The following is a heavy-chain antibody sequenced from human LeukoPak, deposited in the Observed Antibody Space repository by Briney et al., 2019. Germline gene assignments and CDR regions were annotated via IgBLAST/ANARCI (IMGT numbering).Heavy chain of an antibody. V-gene: IGHV1-2*02. J-gene: IGHJ5*02. CDR3: ARGTSFQCNWFDP. D-gene: IGHD2-2*01. CDR1: GYTFTGYY. CDR2: INPNSGGT. Sequence: ASVKVSCKASGYTFTGYYMHWVRQAPGQGLEWMGWINPNSGGTNYAQKFQGRVTMTRDTSISTAYMELSRLRSDDTAVYYCARGTSFQCNWFDPWGQGTLVTVSS.